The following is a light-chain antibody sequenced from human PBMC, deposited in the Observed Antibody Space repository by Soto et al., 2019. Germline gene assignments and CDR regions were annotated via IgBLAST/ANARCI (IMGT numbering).Light chain of an antibody. V-gene: IGLV2-11*02. CDR2: DVS. Sequence: QSALTQPHSVSGSPGQSVTISCTGTSSDVGGYNYVSWYQHHPGKAPKLMIYDVSKRPSGVPDRFSGSKSGNTASLTISGLQAEDEAGYFCCSYAGSLYVFGIGTQLTVL. CDR3: CSYAGSLYV. CDR1: SSDVGGYNY. J-gene: IGLJ7*01.